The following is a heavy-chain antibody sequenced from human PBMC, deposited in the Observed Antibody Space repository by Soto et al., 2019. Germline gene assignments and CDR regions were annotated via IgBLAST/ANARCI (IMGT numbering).Heavy chain of an antibody. Sequence: EAQLLESGGGLVQPGGSLRLSCAASGFTFSTYAMSWVRQAPGKGLEWGSTISGSADSTFYADSVKGRFTISRDNSKNTLYLQINSLRVEDTAVYYCAKVGDGYCSRSSCLFHFDYWGQGTLATVSS. V-gene: IGHV3-23*01. CDR1: GFTFSTYA. CDR2: ISGSADST. J-gene: IGHJ4*02. D-gene: IGHD2-2*01. CDR3: AKVGDGYCSRSSCLFHFDY.